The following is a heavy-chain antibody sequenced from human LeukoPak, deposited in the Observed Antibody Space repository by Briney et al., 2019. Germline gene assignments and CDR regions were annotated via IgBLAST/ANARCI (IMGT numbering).Heavy chain of an antibody. CDR1: GVTFSRYW. J-gene: IGHJ4*02. CDR3: ARGGGDS. D-gene: IGHD3-10*01. V-gene: IGHV3-7*01. Sequence: GGSLSLSCAASGVTFSRYWMSWVRQAPGKGLEWVAMMTQDGGGKYYVDSVKGRFTISGDNAKNSLYLQMNSLRAEDTAVYYCARGGGDSWGQGTLVTVSS. CDR2: MTQDGGGK.